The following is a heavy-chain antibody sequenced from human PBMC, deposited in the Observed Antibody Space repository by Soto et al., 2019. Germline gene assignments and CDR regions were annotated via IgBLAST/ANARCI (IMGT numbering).Heavy chain of an antibody. CDR3: ARATYYYGSGSYTLPSWFAP. CDR2: IYYSGST. D-gene: IGHD3-10*01. Sequence: PSETLSLTCTVSGGSISSGDYYWSWIRQPPGKGLEWIGYIYYSGSTYYNPSLKSRVTISVDTSKNQFSLKLSSVTAADTAVYYWARATYYYGSGSYTLPSWFAPWGQGTLVTAPQ. CDR1: GGSISSGDYY. J-gene: IGHJ5*02. V-gene: IGHV4-30-4*01.